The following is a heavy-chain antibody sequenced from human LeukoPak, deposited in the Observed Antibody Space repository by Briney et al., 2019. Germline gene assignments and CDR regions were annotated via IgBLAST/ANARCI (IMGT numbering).Heavy chain of an antibody. CDR1: GFTFSDYY. CDR3: AREDLYTGYQVIDY. D-gene: IGHD5-12*01. CDR2: ISSSGSFI. V-gene: IGHV3-11*04. J-gene: IGHJ4*02. Sequence: GGSLRLSCAASGFTFSDYYMSWIRQAPGKGLEWVSYISSSGSFIYYADSVKGRFTISRDNAKNSLYLQMNSLRVEDTALYFCAREDLYTGYQVIDYWGQGTLVTVSS.